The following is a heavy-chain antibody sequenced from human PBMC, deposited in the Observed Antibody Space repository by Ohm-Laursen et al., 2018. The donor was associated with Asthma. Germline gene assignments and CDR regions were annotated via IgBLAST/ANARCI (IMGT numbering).Heavy chain of an antibody. CDR2: INAGNGNT. Sequence: GASVKVSCKASGYTFTSYAMHWVRQAPGQRLEWMGWINAGNGNTKYSQKFQGRVTITRDTSASTAYMELSSLRSEDTAVYYCARVMSSGYSGYDSLDYWGQGTLVTVSS. J-gene: IGHJ4*02. D-gene: IGHD5-12*01. CDR1: GYTFTSYA. CDR3: ARVMSSGYSGYDSLDY. V-gene: IGHV1-3*01.